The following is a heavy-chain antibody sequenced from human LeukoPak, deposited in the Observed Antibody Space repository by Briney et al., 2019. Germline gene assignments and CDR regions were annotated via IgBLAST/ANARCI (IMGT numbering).Heavy chain of an antibody. D-gene: IGHD2-2*01. CDR2: INHSGST. Sequence: SETLSLTCAVYGGSFSGYYWSWIRQPPGKGLEWIGEINHSGSTNYNPSLKSRVSLSVDTSKNQFSLKLSSVTAADTAVYYCARMGYCSSTNCYGEGDFDSWGQGTLVTVSS. J-gene: IGHJ4*02. V-gene: IGHV4-34*01. CDR1: GGSFSGYY. CDR3: ARMGYCSSTNCYGEGDFDS.